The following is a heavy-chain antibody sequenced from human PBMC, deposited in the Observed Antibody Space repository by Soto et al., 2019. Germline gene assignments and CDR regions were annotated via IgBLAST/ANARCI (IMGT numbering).Heavy chain of an antibody. CDR3: ARDFAYFDS. Sequence: QVQLQESGPGLVKPSETLSLTCTVSGGSFKSGSYSWSWIRQPPGKGLEWIGYVYHTGRTSYTPSLNGRVSISMDTSKNQFSLRLDSVTAADTAVYFCARDFAYFDSWGQGTLVTVPS. CDR1: GGSFKSGSYS. CDR2: VYHTGRT. V-gene: IGHV4-61*01. D-gene: IGHD3-3*01. J-gene: IGHJ4*02.